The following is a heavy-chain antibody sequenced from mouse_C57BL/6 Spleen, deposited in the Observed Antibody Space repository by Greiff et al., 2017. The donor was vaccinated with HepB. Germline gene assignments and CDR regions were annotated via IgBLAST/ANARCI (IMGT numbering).Heavy chain of an antibody. V-gene: IGHV3-6*01. J-gene: IGHJ2*01. Sequence: EVKLEESGPGLVKPSQSLSLTCSVTGYSITSGYYWNWIRQFPGNKLEWMGYISYDGSNNYNPSLKNRISITRDTSKNQFFLKLNSVTTEDTATYYCARDGSSYGDYWGQGTTLTVSS. CDR1: GYSITSGYY. CDR3: ARDGSSYGDY. D-gene: IGHD1-1*01. CDR2: ISYDGSN.